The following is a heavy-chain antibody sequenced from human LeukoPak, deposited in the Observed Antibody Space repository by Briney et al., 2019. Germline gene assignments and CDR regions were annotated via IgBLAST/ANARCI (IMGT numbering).Heavy chain of an antibody. CDR2: ISSSSSYI. V-gene: IGHV3-21*01. D-gene: IGHD6-19*01. J-gene: IGHJ4*02. CDR3: ARDLYSSGWYYFDY. Sequence: PGGSLRLSCAASGFTFSSYSMNWVRQAPGKGLEWVASISSSSSYIYYADSVKGRFTISRDNAKNSLYLQMNSLRAEDTAVYYCARDLYSSGWYYFDYWGQGTLVTVSS. CDR1: GFTFSSYS.